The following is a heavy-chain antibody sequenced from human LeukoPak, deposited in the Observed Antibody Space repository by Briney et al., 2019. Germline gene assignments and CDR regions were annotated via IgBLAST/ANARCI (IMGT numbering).Heavy chain of an antibody. CDR3: TKKTGEY. V-gene: IGHV3-7*03. CDR1: GFTFSNYW. J-gene: IGHJ4*02. Sequence: GGSLRLSCAASGFTFSNYWMTWVRQAPGKGLEWVANIKQDGSERYYVDSVRGRFTISRDNAKNSLYLQMNSLRVEDTAVYYCTKKTGEYWGQGTLVTVSA. CDR2: IKQDGSER.